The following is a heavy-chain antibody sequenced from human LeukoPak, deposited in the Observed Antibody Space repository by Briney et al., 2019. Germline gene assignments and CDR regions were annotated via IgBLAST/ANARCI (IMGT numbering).Heavy chain of an antibody. J-gene: IGHJ4*02. V-gene: IGHV4-59*01. CDR2: IYYTGST. Sequence: SETLSLTCTVSGGSISSYYWSWIRQPPGKGLEWIGYIYYTGSTNYNPSFKSQVTISVDTSKNQFSLNLRSVTAADTALYYCARVRSHGSGPEDFDYWGQGTLVTVYS. CDR3: ARVRSHGSGPEDFDY. CDR1: GGSISSYY. D-gene: IGHD3-10*01.